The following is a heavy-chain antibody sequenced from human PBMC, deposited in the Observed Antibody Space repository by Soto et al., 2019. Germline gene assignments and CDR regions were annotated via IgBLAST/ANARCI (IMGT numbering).Heavy chain of an antibody. Sequence: QVQLVQSGAEVKKPGSSVKVSCKASGGTFSSYAISWVRQAPGQGLEWMGGIIPIFGTANYAQKFQGRVTITADESTSTAYMELSSLTPEDTAEYYCARDGIAAAGSYYYYGMDVWGQGTTVTVSS. CDR3: ARDGIAAAGSYYYYGMDV. V-gene: IGHV1-69*01. D-gene: IGHD6-13*01. CDR1: GGTFSSYA. J-gene: IGHJ6*02. CDR2: IIPIFGTA.